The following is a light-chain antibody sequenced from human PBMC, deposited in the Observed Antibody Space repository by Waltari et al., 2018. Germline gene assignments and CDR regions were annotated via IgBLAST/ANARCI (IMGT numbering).Light chain of an antibody. CDR2: EVS. CDR3: SSYAGGSWV. CDR1: SSDIGTYNL. V-gene: IGLV2-23*02. Sequence: QSALTQPASVSGSPGQSITISCTGTSSDIGTYNLVSWCQQYPGKVPKLIIYEVSKRPLGVSNHFSASKSGNTASLTISGLQAEDEAHYYCSSYAGGSWVFGRGTKVTVL. J-gene: IGLJ3*02.